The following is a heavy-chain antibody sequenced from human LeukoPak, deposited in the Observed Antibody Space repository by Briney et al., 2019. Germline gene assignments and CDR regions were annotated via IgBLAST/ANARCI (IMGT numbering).Heavy chain of an antibody. CDR1: GGSINSYY. CDR3: VRHLSAGRPAFDI. Sequence: SETLSLTCTVSGGSINSYYWSWIRQPPGKGLEWIGYIYYSGSTNYNPSLKSRVTISVDTSNNKFSLKLTSLAAADTAVYYCVRHLSAGRPAFDIWGQGTMVTVSS. J-gene: IGHJ3*02. V-gene: IGHV4-59*08. CDR2: IYYSGST. D-gene: IGHD2-15*01.